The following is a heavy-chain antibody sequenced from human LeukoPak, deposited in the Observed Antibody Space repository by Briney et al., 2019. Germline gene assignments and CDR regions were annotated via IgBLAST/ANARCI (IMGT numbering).Heavy chain of an antibody. Sequence: SETLSLTCTVSGGPISSYYWSWIRQPTGKGLEWIGYNYYSGSTNYNPSLKSRVTISVDTSKNQFSLKLSSVTAADTAVYYCAGERDYYYDSSGHFDYWGQGTLVTVSS. CDR1: GGPISSYY. CDR3: AGERDYYYDSSGHFDY. D-gene: IGHD3-22*01. V-gene: IGHV4-59*01. J-gene: IGHJ4*02. CDR2: NYYSGST.